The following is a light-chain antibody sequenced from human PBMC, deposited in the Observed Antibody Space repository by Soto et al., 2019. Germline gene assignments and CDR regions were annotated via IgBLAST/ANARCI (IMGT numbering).Light chain of an antibody. Sequence: QSVLSQPASVSGSPGQSITISCTGTSSDVGGFEYVSWYQHQPGKAPKLIIYDVTKRPSGVSNRSSGSKSGNTASLTISGLQAEDEADYYCSSYTSSSTVFGTGTKAPS. CDR2: DVT. J-gene: IGLJ1*01. CDR3: SSYTSSSTV. CDR1: SSDVGGFEY. V-gene: IGLV2-14*01.